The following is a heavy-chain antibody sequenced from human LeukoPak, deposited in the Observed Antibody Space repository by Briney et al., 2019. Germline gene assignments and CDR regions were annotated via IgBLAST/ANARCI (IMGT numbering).Heavy chain of an antibody. CDR3: ARGVRL. D-gene: IGHD3-10*01. J-gene: IGHJ4*02. CDR1: GGSIGSHC. CDR2: VYYSGST. Sequence: SETLSPTCTVSGGSIGSHCYNWVRQPPEKGLEWIGCVYYSGSTNYNPSLKSRSVDTSKNQFSLNLNSVTAADTAVYYCARGVRLWSQGTLVTVSS. V-gene: IGHV4-59*11.